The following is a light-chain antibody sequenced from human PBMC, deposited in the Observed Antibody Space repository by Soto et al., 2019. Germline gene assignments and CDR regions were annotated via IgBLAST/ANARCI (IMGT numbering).Light chain of an antibody. CDR2: KAS. J-gene: IGKJ1*01. CDR1: QSINSW. V-gene: IGKV1-5*03. Sequence: DIQMTQSPSTLSASVGDRVTITCRASQSINSWLAWYQQKPGKAPNLLIYKASSLESGVPSRFSCSGSGTEFTLTISSLKPDDFATYYCQQYDSYSWTFGQGTKVEIK. CDR3: QQYDSYSWT.